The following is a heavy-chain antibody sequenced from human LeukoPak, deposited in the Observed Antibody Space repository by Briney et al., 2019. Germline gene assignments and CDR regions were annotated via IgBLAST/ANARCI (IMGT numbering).Heavy chain of an antibody. CDR3: ARDMMGATLYFDS. D-gene: IGHD1-26*01. V-gene: IGHV3-23*01. CDR1: GFTFSNYA. Sequence: GGSLRLSCAASGFTFSNYAMSWVRQAPGKGLEWVSGISGSGAYSYYADSMKGRFTISRDNSKNTLYLQMNSLRVEDTAVYYCARDMMGATLYFDSWGQGTLVTVSS. J-gene: IGHJ4*02. CDR2: ISGSGAYS.